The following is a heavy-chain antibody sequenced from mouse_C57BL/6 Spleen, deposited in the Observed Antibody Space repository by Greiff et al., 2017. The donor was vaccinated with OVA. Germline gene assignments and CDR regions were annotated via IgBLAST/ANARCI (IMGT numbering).Heavy chain of an antibody. V-gene: IGHV14-4*01. J-gene: IGHJ4*01. Sequence: VQLKQSGAELVRPGASVKLSCTASGFNIKDDYMHWVKQRPEQGLEWIGWIDPENGDTEYASKFQGKATITADTSSNTAYLQLSSLTSEDTAVYYCTTSNVDYWGQGTSVTVSS. CDR1: GFNIKDDY. CDR2: IDPENGDT. CDR3: TTSNVDY.